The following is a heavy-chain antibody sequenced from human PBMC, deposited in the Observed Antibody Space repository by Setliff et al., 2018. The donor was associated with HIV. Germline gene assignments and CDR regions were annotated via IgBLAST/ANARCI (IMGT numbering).Heavy chain of an antibody. Sequence: GGSLRLSCSASGFTFNTYGMSWVRQAPGKGLEWVSSIDGRGGYIHYADSVKGRFTISRDNAKNSLYLQMNSLRAEDTAVYFCARDGYSYGDYHYYYMDVWGKGTTVTVSS. J-gene: IGHJ6*03. CDR1: GFTFNTYG. V-gene: IGHV3-21*01. CDR2: IDGRGGYI. D-gene: IGHD5-18*01. CDR3: ARDGYSYGDYHYYYMDV.